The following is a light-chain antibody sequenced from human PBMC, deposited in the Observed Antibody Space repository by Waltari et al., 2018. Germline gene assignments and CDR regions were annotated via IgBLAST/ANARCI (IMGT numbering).Light chain of an antibody. J-gene: IGKJ1*01. CDR3: QQDKEWPPWT. V-gene: IGKV3-15*01. CDR1: QSAWTN. CDR2: AAS. Sequence: EIVMTQSPATLSLSPGDRAALSCRASQSAWTNLPLYQHKPGQPPRLLMLAASTRATGMPARLSASGSGTEVDVTISSLQSEDSATYYGQQDKEWPPWTFGQGTKVEIK.